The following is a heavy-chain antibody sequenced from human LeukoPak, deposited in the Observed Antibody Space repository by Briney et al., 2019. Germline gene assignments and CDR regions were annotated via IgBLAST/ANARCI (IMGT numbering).Heavy chain of an antibody. CDR1: GFTFRSDW. CDR3: LYHDSGVTSPLESY. CDR2: INTDGSST. V-gene: IGHV3-74*01. J-gene: IGHJ4*02. D-gene: IGHD3-22*01. Sequence: GGSLRLTCAASGFTFRSDWMHWVRQAPGKGLVWVSRINTDGSSTNYADSVKGRFTISRDNAKNTLYLQMNSLRAEDTAVYYCLYHDSGVTSPLESYWGQGILVTVST.